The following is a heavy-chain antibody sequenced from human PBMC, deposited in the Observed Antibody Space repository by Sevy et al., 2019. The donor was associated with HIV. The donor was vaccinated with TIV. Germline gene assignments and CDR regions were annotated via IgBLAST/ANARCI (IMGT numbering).Heavy chain of an antibody. J-gene: IGHJ4*02. CDR3: ARDRGVKGEFDY. D-gene: IGHD2-8*01. V-gene: IGHV4-31*03. CDR1: GGSISSGGYY. CDR2: IYYSGST. Sequence: SETLSLTCTVSGGSISSGGYYWSWIRQHPGKGLEWIGYIYYSGSTYYNPSLKSRVTISVDTSKNQFSLKLSSVTAADTAVYYCARDRGVKGEFDYWGQGTLVTVSS.